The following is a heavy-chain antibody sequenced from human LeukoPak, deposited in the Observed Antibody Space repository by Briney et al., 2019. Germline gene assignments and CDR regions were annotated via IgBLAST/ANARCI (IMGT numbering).Heavy chain of an antibody. Sequence: SETLSLTCTVSSVSISSNYYLARIRQPPGKGLGWIGNNFYSWSTHYNPYFRSRVTISVDTSKNQFSLKLNSVTAADTAVYYCARNNSEVGAGGSRDWFDPWGQGTLVTVSS. D-gene: IGHD3-16*01. CDR1: SVSISSNYY. V-gene: IGHV4-39*01. CDR2: NFYSWST. J-gene: IGHJ5*02. CDR3: ARNNSEVGAGGSRDWFDP.